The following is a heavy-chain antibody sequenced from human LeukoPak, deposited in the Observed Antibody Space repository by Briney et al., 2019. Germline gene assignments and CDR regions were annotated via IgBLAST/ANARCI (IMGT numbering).Heavy chain of an antibody. Sequence: GASVKVSCKASGYTFTGYYMHWVRQAPGQGLEWMEWINPNSGGTNYAQKFQGRVTMTRDTSISTAYMELSRLRSDDTAVYYCARAENIVVVPAAIFDPWGQGTLVTVSS. CDR1: GYTFTGYY. D-gene: IGHD2-2*02. J-gene: IGHJ5*02. CDR2: INPNSGGT. CDR3: ARAENIVVVPAAIFDP. V-gene: IGHV1-2*02.